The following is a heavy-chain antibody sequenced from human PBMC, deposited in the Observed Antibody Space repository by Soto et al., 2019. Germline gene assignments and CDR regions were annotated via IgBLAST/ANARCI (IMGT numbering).Heavy chain of an antibody. D-gene: IGHD4-17*01. Sequence: QVQLVQSGAEVKKPGSSVKVSCKASGGTFSSYAISWVRQAPGQGLEWMGGIIPIFGTANYEQKFQGRVTITADESTSTAYMELSILRSEDTAVYYCARDGGVYTVMGRWFDPWGQGTLVTVSA. J-gene: IGHJ5*02. CDR3: ARDGGVYTVMGRWFDP. CDR2: IIPIFGTA. CDR1: GGTFSSYA. V-gene: IGHV1-69*01.